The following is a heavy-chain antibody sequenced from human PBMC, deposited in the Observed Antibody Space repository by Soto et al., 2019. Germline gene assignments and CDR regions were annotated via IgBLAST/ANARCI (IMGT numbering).Heavy chain of an antibody. V-gene: IGHV1-18*01. CDR3: AGDRPGISVIRAVKTYNYFDP. CDR1: GYNFLTYG. CDR2: ISTDNTHR. J-gene: IGHJ5*02. Sequence: ASVKVSCKASGYNFLTYGISWLRQAPGRGLEWMGWISTDNTHRNESQNFQEGVTMTTDTSTNTSYMELRSLRSDDTAIYYCAGDRPGISVIRAVKTYNYFDPWGQGTLVTVSS. D-gene: IGHD3-10*01.